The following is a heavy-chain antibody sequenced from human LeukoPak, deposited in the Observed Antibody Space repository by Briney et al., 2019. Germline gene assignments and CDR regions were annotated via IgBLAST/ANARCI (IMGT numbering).Heavy chain of an antibody. Sequence: ASVKVSCKASGYTFTTLYLHWVRQAPGQGLEWMGVINPNGGGTRYAEKFQGRVTMTRDTSTSTVYMELSSLGSEDTAVYYCARDPSGSWQRFDYWGQGTLVTVSS. J-gene: IGHJ4*02. CDR3: ARDPSGSWQRFDY. CDR1: GYTFTTLY. D-gene: IGHD1-26*01. V-gene: IGHV1-46*01. CDR2: INPNGGGT.